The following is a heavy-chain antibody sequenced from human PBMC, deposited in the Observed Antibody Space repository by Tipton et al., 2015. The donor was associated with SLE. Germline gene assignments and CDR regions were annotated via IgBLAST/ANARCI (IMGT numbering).Heavy chain of an antibody. CDR3: AGDFRAVAGRFFYYYMDV. V-gene: IGHV4-61*02. D-gene: IGHD6-13*01. Sequence: LRLSCSVSGVSITNYHSYWDWYRQTAGKGLEWIGRIYFPGRTYYNHSVTSRVTIALDTSKKEFSLEMTSVTTADTGVYYCAGDFRAVAGRFFYYYMDVWGKGTTVTV. J-gene: IGHJ6*03. CDR2: IYFPGRT. CDR1: GVSITNYHSY.